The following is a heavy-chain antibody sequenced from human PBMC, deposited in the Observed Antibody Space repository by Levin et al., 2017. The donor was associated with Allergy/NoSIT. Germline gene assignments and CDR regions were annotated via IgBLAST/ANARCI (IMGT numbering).Heavy chain of an antibody. D-gene: IGHD1-26*01. CDR1: GFTFSSYA. CDR3: ARDRESHYYYYYMDV. V-gene: IGHV3-64*01. Sequence: GESLKISCAASGFTFSSYAMHWVRQAPGKGLEYVSAISNNGGSTYYANSVKGRFTISRDNSKNTLYLQMGSLRAEDMAVYYCARDRESHYYYYYMDVWGKGTTVTVSS. J-gene: IGHJ6*03. CDR2: ISNNGGST.